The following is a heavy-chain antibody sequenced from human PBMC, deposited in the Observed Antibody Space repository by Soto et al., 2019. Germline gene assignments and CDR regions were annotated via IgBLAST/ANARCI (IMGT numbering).Heavy chain of an antibody. Sequence: VESLKISCKGSGYIFTSYWIGCFRQMPGKGLEWMGITYPGDSDTRYSPSFQGQVTISADKSISTAYLQWSSLKASDTAMYYCASGGSYPPYGMDVWGQGTTVTVSS. CDR3: ASGGSYPPYGMDV. D-gene: IGHD1-26*01. V-gene: IGHV5-51*01. J-gene: IGHJ6*02. CDR1: GYIFTSYW. CDR2: TYPGDSDT.